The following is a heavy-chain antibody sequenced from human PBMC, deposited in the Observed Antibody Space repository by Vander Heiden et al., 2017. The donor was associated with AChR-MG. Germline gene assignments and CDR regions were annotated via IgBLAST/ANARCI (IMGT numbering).Heavy chain of an antibody. Sequence: QVLLQESGPGLVKPSETLSLTCTVSGSSISTYYWNWIREPPGKGLEWIGHIYYNGNTNYNPSLKGRVTISVDPSNNQFSLKLSAVTAADTAVYYCARWSYSSGYHRWGQGTLVTVSS. J-gene: IGHJ5*02. V-gene: IGHV4-59*08. CDR1: GSSISTYY. CDR3: ARWSYSSGYHR. CDR2: IYYNGNT. D-gene: IGHD6-19*01.